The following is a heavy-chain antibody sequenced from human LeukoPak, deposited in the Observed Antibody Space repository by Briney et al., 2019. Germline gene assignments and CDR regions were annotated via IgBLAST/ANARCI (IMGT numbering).Heavy chain of an antibody. J-gene: IGHJ4*02. CDR2: INPSGGST. CDR3: AREGSSGWDY. Sequence: ASVKVSCKASGYTFTSYYMYWVRQAPGQGLEWMGIINPSGGSTSCAQKFQGRVTMTRDTSTSTVYMELSSLRSEDTAVYYCAREGSSGWDYWGQGALVTVSS. CDR1: GYTFTSYY. D-gene: IGHD6-19*01. V-gene: IGHV1-46*01.